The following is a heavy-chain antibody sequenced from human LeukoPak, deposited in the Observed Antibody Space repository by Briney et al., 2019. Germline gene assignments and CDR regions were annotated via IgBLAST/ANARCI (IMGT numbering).Heavy chain of an antibody. CDR1: GFTFSNYA. CDR3: ANKPAGFDP. CDR2: ISDSGDKT. J-gene: IGHJ5*02. D-gene: IGHD1-14*01. Sequence: GGSLRLSCAASGFTFSNYAMSWVRQAPGKGLECVSAISDSGDKTDYADSVRGRFTIYRDNSKNTLYLQMNSLRAEDTAVYYCANKPAGFDPWGQGTLVTVSS. V-gene: IGHV3-23*01.